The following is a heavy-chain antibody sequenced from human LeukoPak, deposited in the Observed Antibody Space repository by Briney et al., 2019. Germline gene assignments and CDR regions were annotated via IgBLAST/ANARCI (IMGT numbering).Heavy chain of an antibody. CDR2: ISGSGSYI. V-gene: IGHV3-21*01. J-gene: IGHJ6*02. CDR3: ARDTFPGYDV. CDR1: GFTCSSYS. Sequence: PGGSLRLSCAASGFTCSSYSMSWVRQAPGKGLGWVSSISGSGSYIYYAESVKGRFTISRDTARNSLYLQMNSLRAEDTAVYYCARDTFPGYDVWGQGTTVTVSS. D-gene: IGHD6-25*01.